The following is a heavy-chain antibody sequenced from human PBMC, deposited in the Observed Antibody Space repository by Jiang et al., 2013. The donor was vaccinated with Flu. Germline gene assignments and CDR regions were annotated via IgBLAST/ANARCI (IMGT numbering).Heavy chain of an antibody. CDR1: GYSFTSYW. D-gene: IGHD6-19*01. Sequence: GAEVKKPGESLRISCKGSGYSFTSYWISWVRQMPGKGLEWMGRIDPSDSYTNYSPSFQGHVTISADKSISTAYLQWSSLKASDTAMYYSARHALKAVAGIWFDPWGQGTLVTVSS. V-gene: IGHV5-10-1*01. CDR2: IDPSDSYT. J-gene: IGHJ5*02. CDR3: ARHALKAVAGIWFDP.